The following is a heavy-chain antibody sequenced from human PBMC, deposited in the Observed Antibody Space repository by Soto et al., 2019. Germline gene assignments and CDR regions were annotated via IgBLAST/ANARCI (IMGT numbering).Heavy chain of an antibody. CDR1: GFTFTNYA. V-gene: IGHV3-23*01. CDR2: ISGGGGNT. J-gene: IGHJ5*02. CDR3: ARHSGPYGSGSYDSYLDH. Sequence: EVQLLESGRGLVQRGGSLRLSCAASGFTFTNYAMSWVRQAPGKGLEWVSAISGGGGNTYYADSVKGRFTISRDNSKNTLYLQMNSLRPEDTAVYYCARHSGPYGSGSYDSYLDHWGQGTLVTVSS. D-gene: IGHD3-10*01.